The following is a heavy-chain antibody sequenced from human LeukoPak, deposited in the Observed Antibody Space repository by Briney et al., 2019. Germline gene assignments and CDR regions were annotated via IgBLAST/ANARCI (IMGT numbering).Heavy chain of an antibody. CDR3: ARAEDLSVVTQDY. CDR2: ISAYNGNT. D-gene: IGHD4-23*01. CDR1: GYTFTSYG. V-gene: IGHV1-18*04. J-gene: IGHJ4*02. Sequence: GASVKVSCKASGYTFTSYGISWVRQAPGQGLEWMGWISAYNGNTNYAQKFQGRVTITADKSTSTAYMELSSLRSEDTAVYYCARAEDLSVVTQDYWGQGTLVTVSS.